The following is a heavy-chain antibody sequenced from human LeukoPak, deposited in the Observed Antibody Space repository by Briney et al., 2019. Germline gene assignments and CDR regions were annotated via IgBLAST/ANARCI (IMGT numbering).Heavy chain of an antibody. V-gene: IGHV3-23*01. CDR3: AKEGLLVRGVYYYYYGMDV. J-gene: IGHJ6*02. CDR1: GFTFSSYA. D-gene: IGHD3-10*01. Sequence: PGGSLRLSCVASGFTFSSYAMSWVRQAPGKGLEWVSAISGSGGSTYYADSVKGRFTISRDNSKNTLYLQMNSLRVEDTAVYYCAKEGLLVRGVYYYYYGMDVWGQGTTVTVSS. CDR2: ISGSGGST.